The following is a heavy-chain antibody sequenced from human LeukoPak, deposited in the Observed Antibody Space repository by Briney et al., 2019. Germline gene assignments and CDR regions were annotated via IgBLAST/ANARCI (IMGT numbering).Heavy chain of an antibody. D-gene: IGHD2-15*01. CDR3: AREIREGKVVGAKGAFRDYGMDV. Sequence: ASVKVSCKASGYTFTSYYMHWLRQAPGQGLEWMGIINPSGGSTSYAQKFQGRVTMTRDTSTSTVYMELSSLRSEDTAVYYCAREIREGKVVGAKGAFRDYGMDVWGQGTTVTVSS. J-gene: IGHJ6*02. CDR2: INPSGGST. V-gene: IGHV1-46*01. CDR1: GYTFTSYY.